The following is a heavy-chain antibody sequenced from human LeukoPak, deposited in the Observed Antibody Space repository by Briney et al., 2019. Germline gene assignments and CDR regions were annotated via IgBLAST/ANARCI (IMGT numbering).Heavy chain of an antibody. CDR1: GYTFTGHY. J-gene: IGHJ4*02. CDR2: INPNSGGT. D-gene: IGHD3-10*01. CDR3: ARVRAEGYYFDY. V-gene: IGHV1-2*02. Sequence: SVKVSCKASGYTFTGHYMHWVRQAPGQGLEWMGCINPNSGGTNYAQKFQDRVTMTRDTSISTAYMELSRLRSDDTAVYYCARVRAEGYYFDYWGQGTLVTVSS.